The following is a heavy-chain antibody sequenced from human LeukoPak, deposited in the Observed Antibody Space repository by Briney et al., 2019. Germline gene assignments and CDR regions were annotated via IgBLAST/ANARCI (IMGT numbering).Heavy chain of an antibody. Sequence: SETLSLTCTVSGGSISSSSYYWGWIRQPPGKGLEWIGSIYYSGSTYYNPSLKSRVTISVDTSKNQFSLKLASVTAADTAVYYCARRRYYDSTGYLDWGQGTLTTVSS. CDR1: GGSISSSSYY. CDR3: ARRRYYDSTGYLD. D-gene: IGHD3-22*01. CDR2: IYYSGST. J-gene: IGHJ1*01. V-gene: IGHV4-39*01.